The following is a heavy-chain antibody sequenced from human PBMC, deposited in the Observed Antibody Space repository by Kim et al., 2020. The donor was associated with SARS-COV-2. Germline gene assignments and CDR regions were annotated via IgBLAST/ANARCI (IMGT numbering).Heavy chain of an antibody. J-gene: IGHJ4*02. D-gene: IGHD3-10*01. CDR1: GFTFSSYA. V-gene: IGHV3-23*01. Sequence: GGSLRLSCAASGFTFSSYAMSWVRQAPGKGLEWVSAISGSGGSTYYADSVKGRFTISRDNSKNTLYLQMNSLRAEDTAVYYCAKDAPELGGSGSYYNVIPYFDYWGQGTLVTVSS. CDR3: AKDAPELGGSGSYYNVIPYFDY. CDR2: ISGSGGST.